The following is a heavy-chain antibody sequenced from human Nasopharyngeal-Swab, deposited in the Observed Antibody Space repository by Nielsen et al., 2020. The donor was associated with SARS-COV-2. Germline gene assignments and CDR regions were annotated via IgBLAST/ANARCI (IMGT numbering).Heavy chain of an antibody. CDR3: ASEGSGVFGVVIYAFDI. D-gene: IGHD3-3*01. Sequence: ASVKVSCKVSGYTLTVLPIHWVRQAPGKGLEWMGTVFPEEGEPIYAQNFQGRVTMTEDTSTYTAYLELSSLRSEDTAVYYCASEGSGVFGVVIYAFDIWGPGTLVTVSS. V-gene: IGHV1-24*01. CDR2: VFPEEGEP. J-gene: IGHJ3*02. CDR1: GYTLTVLP.